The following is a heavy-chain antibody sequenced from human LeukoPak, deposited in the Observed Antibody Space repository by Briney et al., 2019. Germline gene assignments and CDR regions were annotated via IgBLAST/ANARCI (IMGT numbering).Heavy chain of an antibody. Sequence: HSGGSLRLSCAASGFTFSSYGMHWVRQAPGKGLEWVAFIRYDGSNKYYADSVKGRFTISRDNSKNTLYLQMNSLRAEDTAVYYCAKDREQLVSYYFDYWGQGTLVTVSS. CDR1: GFTFSSYG. J-gene: IGHJ4*02. CDR3: AKDREQLVSYYFDY. D-gene: IGHD6-6*01. CDR2: IRYDGSNK. V-gene: IGHV3-30*02.